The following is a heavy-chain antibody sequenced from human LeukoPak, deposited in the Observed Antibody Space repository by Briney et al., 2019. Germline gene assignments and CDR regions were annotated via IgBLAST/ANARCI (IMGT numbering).Heavy chain of an antibody. CDR3: ARGAAPQQWLGSFNWFDP. Sequence: GGSLRLSCAASGISVSTNYMTWVRQAPGKGLELVSLLYATGNTYYADSVKGRFTIYRDNFENTVYLQMNSLKVEDTALYYCARGAAPQQWLGSFNWFDPWGQGTLVTVSS. D-gene: IGHD6-19*01. CDR1: GISVSTNY. CDR2: LYATGNT. V-gene: IGHV3-53*01. J-gene: IGHJ5*02.